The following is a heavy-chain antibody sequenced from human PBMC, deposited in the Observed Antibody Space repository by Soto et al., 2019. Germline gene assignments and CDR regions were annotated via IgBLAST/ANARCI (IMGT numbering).Heavy chain of an antibody. CDR1: GASISVFY. D-gene: IGHD1-1*01. Sequence: SETLSLTCTVSGASISVFYWSWIRNSAGKGLEWIGRIYATGTTDYNPSPKSRVMMSVDTSKKQFSLKLRSVTAADTAVYYCVRDGTKTLRDWFDPWGQGISVTVSS. V-gene: IGHV4-4*07. CDR2: IYATGTT. CDR3: VRDGTKTLRDWFDP. J-gene: IGHJ5*02.